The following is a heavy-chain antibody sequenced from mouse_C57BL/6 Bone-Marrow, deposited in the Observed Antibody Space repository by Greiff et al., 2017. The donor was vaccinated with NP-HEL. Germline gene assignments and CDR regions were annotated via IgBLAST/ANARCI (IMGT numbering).Heavy chain of an antibody. V-gene: IGHV5-6*01. CDR3: ARFGSSYAMDY. Sequence: EVMLVESGGDLVKPGGSLKLSCAASGFTFSSYGMSWVRQTPDKRLEWVATISSGGSYTYYPDSVKGRFTISRDNAKNTLYLQMSSLKSEDTAMYYCARFGSSYAMDYWGQGTSVTVSS. J-gene: IGHJ4*01. CDR1: GFTFSSYG. CDR2: ISSGGSYT. D-gene: IGHD1-1*01.